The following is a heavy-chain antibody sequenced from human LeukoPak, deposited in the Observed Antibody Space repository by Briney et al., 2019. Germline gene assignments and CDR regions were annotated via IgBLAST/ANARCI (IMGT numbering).Heavy chain of an antibody. CDR2: ISYDGSNK. V-gene: IGHV3-30*04. J-gene: IGHJ6*02. CDR1: GFTFSSYA. D-gene: IGHD3-10*01. CDR3: ARVGRTMVRGVINYYYYGMDV. Sequence: PGGSLRLSCAASGFTFSSYAMHWVRQAPGKGLEWVAVISYDGSNKYYADSVKGRFTISRDNSKNTLYLQMNSLRAEDTAVYYCARVGRTMVRGVINYYYYGMDVWGQGTTVTVSS.